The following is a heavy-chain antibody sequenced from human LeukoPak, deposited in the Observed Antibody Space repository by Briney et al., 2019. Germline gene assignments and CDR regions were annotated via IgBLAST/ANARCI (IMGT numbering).Heavy chain of an antibody. CDR2: INHSGST. V-gene: IGHV4-34*01. Sequence: PSETLSLTCAVYGGSFSGYYWSWIRQPPGKGLEWIGEINHSGSTNYNPSLNSRVTISVDTSKNQFSLKLSSVTAADTAVYYCARTPQYDYVWGSYRYGAFDIWGQGTMVTVSS. CDR1: GGSFSGYY. J-gene: IGHJ3*02. D-gene: IGHD3-16*02. CDR3: ARTPQYDYVWGSYRYGAFDI.